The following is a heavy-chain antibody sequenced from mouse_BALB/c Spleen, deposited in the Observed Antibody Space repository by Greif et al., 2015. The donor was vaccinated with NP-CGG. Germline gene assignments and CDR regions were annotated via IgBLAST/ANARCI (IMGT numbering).Heavy chain of an antibody. J-gene: IGHJ2*01. D-gene: IGHD1-1*01. CDR3: ARSYGSRPAYFDY. CDR1: GYSFTGYF. CDR2: INPYNGDT. Sequence: EVQLQESGPELVKPGASVKISCKASGYSFTGYFMNWVMQSHGKSPEWIGRINPYNGDTFYNQKFKGKATLTVDKSSSTAHMELRSLASEDSAVYYCARSYGSRPAYFDYWGQGTTLTVSS. V-gene: IGHV1-20*02.